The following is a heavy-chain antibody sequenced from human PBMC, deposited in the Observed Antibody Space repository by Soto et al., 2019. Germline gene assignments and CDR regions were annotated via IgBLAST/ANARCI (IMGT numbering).Heavy chain of an antibody. CDR1: GFTFSSYS. Sequence: PGGSLRLSCAASGFTFSSYSMNWVRQAPGKGLEWVSIITITGFIDYADSVKGRFTISRDNAKSSLYLQMNSLRAEDTAVYYCARDSREHNAYAYTWGQGTLVTVSS. D-gene: IGHD5-12*01. CDR2: IITITGFI. CDR3: ARDSREHNAYAYT. J-gene: IGHJ5*02. V-gene: IGHV3-21*01.